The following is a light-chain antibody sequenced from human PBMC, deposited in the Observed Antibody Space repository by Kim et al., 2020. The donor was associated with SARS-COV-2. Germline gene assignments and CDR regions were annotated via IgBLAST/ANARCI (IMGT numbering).Light chain of an antibody. CDR2: DVT. J-gene: IGLJ1*01. V-gene: IGLV2-14*03. Sequence: QSALTQPASVSGSPGQSITISCTGTSSDVGGYNYVARYQQHPGKAPKAMIYDVTNRPSGVSDRYSGSKSGNTASLTISGLETGDEADYYCSSYSSSGTYVFGTGTKVTVL. CDR1: SSDVGGYNY. CDR3: SSYSSSGTYV.